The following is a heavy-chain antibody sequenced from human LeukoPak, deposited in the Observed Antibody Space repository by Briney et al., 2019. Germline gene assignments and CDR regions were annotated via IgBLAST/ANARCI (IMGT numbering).Heavy chain of an antibody. CDR1: GYRFTTYW. J-gene: IGHJ3*02. CDR3: AKGDASRLFDI. V-gene: IGHV5-51*01. Sequence: GESPKISCQDSGYRFTTYWIGWVRQMPGKGLEWMGIIYPGDSDTRYSPSFQGQVTISADKSISTAYLQWSSLTASDTAMYYCAKGDASRLFDIWGQGTMVIVSS. CDR2: IYPGDSDT. D-gene: IGHD3-16*01.